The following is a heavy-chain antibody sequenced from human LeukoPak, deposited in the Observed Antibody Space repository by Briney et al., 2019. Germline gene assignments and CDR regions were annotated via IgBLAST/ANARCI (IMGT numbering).Heavy chain of an antibody. Sequence: GASVKVSCKASGYTFTSYGISWVRQAPGQGLEWMGWISAYNGNTNYAQKLQGRVTMTTGASTSTAYMELRSLRSDDTAVYYCARHPHNWNYVYNYYYGMDVWGQGTTVTVSS. CDR1: GYTFTSYG. J-gene: IGHJ6*02. D-gene: IGHD1-7*01. V-gene: IGHV1-18*01. CDR3: ARHPHNWNYVYNYYYGMDV. CDR2: ISAYNGNT.